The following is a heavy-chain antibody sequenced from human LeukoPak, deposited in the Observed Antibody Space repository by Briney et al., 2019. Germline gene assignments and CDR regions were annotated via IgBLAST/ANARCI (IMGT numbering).Heavy chain of an antibody. CDR1: GFSFSSYI. CDR3: ARVRFLEWLLSPNYMDV. CDR2: ISSSSSTI. V-gene: IGHV3-48*04. D-gene: IGHD3-3*01. Sequence: PGGSLRLSCGASGFSFSSYIMNWVRRAPGKGLEWVSHISSSSSTIYYADSVKGRFTISRDNAKNSLYLQMNSLRAEDTAVYYCARVRFLEWLLSPNYMDVWGKGTTVTVSS. J-gene: IGHJ6*03.